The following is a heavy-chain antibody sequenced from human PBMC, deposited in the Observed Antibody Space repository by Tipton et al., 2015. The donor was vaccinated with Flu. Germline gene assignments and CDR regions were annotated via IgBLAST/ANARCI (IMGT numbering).Heavy chain of an antibody. CDR3: AKDIASSSWYYFDY. J-gene: IGHJ4*02. CDR2: ISWNSGSI. V-gene: IGHV3-9*01. D-gene: IGHD6-13*01. CDR1: GFIFDDYA. Sequence: SLRLSCAASGFIFDDYAMHWVWQAPGKGLEWVSGISWNSGSIGYADSVKGRFTISRDNAKNSLYLQMNSLRAEDTALYYCAKDIASSSWYYFDYWGQGTLVTVSS.